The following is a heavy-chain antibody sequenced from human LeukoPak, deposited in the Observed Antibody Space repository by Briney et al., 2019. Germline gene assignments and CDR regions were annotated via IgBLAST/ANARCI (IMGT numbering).Heavy chain of an antibody. CDR2: IYYSGST. CDR1: GGSFSGYY. J-gene: IGHJ4*02. CDR3: ARSPYYYDSSGYYYGGSFDY. D-gene: IGHD3-22*01. Sequence: SETLSLTCAVYGGSFSGYYWGWIRQPPGKGLEWIGSIYYSGSTYYNPSLKSRVTISVDTSKNQFSLKLSSVTAADTAVYYCARSPYYYDSSGYYYGGSFDYWGQGTLVTVSS. V-gene: IGHV4-39*01.